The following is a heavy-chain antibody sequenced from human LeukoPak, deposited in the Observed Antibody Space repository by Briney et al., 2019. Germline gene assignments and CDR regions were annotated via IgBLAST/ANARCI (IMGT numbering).Heavy chain of an antibody. CDR2: IYYSGST. Sequence: PSETLSLTCTVSGGSISSYYWSWIRQPPGKGLEWIGYIYYSGSTNYNPSLKSRVTISVDTSKNQFSLKLSSVTAADTAVYYCARVEGFSGWFWFDPWGQGTLVTVSS. D-gene: IGHD6-19*01. J-gene: IGHJ5*02. V-gene: IGHV4-59*01. CDR3: ARVEGFSGWFWFDP. CDR1: GGSISSYY.